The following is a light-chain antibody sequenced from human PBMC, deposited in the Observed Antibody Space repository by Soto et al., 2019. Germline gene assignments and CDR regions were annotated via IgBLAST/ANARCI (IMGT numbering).Light chain of an antibody. CDR1: QSLVFSDGNTY. V-gene: IGKV2-30*01. CDR2: EVS. Sequence: DFVLTQSPLSLPVTLGQPASISCRSSQSLVFSDGNTYLSWFHQRPGQSPRRLIYEVSNRDSGVPDRFSGSGSVTDFTLRISRVEAEDVGLYYCMQGTDWVWTFGQGTKVEIK. J-gene: IGKJ1*01. CDR3: MQGTDWVWT.